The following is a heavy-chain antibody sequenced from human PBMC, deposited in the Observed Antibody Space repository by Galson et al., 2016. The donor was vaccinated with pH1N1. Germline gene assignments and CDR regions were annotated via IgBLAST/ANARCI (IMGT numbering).Heavy chain of an antibody. V-gene: IGHV3-7*03. CDR1: GFTLGDYW. Sequence: SLRLSCAASGFTLGDYWMNWVRQAPGKGLEWVANIKPDGSQTYYVDSVKGRFTISRDNVKNSMFLHMYSLRAEDTAVYYCARAVATRESFWGQGTLVTVSS. CDR2: IKPDGSQT. CDR3: ARAVATRESF. J-gene: IGHJ4*02. D-gene: IGHD5-24*01.